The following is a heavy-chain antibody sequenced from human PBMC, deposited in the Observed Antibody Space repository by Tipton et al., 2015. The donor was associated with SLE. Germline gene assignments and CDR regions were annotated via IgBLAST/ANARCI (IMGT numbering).Heavy chain of an antibody. V-gene: IGHV1-18*01. CDR2: ISAYNGNT. D-gene: IGHD3-10*01. J-gene: IGHJ4*02. CDR1: GYTFTSYD. CDR3: ARSYYGSRHYYTHADH. Sequence: QSGAEVKKPGASVKVSCKASGYTFTSYDISWVRQAPGQRLEWMGWISAYNGNTDSAQNLQGRVTMTADTSTTTAYMELRSLRSDDTAVYYCARSYYGSRHYYTHADHWGQGTQVTVSS.